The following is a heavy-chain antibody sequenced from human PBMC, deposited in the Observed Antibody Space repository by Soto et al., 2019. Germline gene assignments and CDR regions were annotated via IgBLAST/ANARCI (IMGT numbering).Heavy chain of an antibody. Sequence: ASVKVSCKASGYTFTSYGISWVRQAPGQGLEWMGWISAYNGRTSYAQKLQGRVTMTRDTSISTAYMELSRLRSDDTAVYYCARAEFGRDGYNFDYWGQGTLVTVSS. D-gene: IGHD3-16*01. V-gene: IGHV1-18*01. CDR1: GYTFTSYG. J-gene: IGHJ4*02. CDR3: ARAEFGRDGYNFDY. CDR2: ISAYNGRT.